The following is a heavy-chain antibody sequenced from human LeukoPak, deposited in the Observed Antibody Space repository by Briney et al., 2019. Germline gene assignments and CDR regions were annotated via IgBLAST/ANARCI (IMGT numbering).Heavy chain of an antibody. D-gene: IGHD3-10*01. CDR1: GFTFSDRY. Sequence: PGGSLRLSCAASGFTFSDRYMDWVRQAPGKGLEWVGRTRKKANSYTTEYAASVKGRFTISGDASKNSLYLQMNSLKTEDTAVYYCASDYGGYYYGMDVWGQGTTVTVSS. J-gene: IGHJ6*02. V-gene: IGHV3-72*01. CDR3: ASDYGGYYYGMDV. CDR2: TRKKANSYTT.